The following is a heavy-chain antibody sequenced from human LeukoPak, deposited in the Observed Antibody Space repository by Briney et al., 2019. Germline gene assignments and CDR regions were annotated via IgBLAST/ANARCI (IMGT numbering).Heavy chain of an antibody. Sequence: PSETLSLTCTVSGGSTSSYYWSWIRQPPGKGLEWIGYIYYSGSTDSNPSLKSRVTISVDTSKNQFSLKLRSVTAADTAVYYCARRPRNDILTGTPFDYWGQGILVTVSS. CDR2: IYYSGST. D-gene: IGHD3-9*01. CDR3: ARRPRNDILTGTPFDY. CDR1: GGSTSSYY. J-gene: IGHJ4*02. V-gene: IGHV4-59*01.